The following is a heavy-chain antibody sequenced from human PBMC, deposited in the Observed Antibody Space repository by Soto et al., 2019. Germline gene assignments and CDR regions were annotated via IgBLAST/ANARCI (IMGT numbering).Heavy chain of an antibody. CDR2: IYPGDSDT. V-gene: IGHV5-51*01. Sequence: GESLKISCKGSGYSFTSYWIGWVRQMPGKGLEWMGIIYPGDSDTRYSPSFQGQVTISADKSISTAYLQWSSLKASDTAMYYWARSYCGGDCYSSNFDYWGQGPLVTVS. J-gene: IGHJ4*02. D-gene: IGHD2-21*02. CDR1: GYSFTSYW. CDR3: ARSYCGGDCYSSNFDY.